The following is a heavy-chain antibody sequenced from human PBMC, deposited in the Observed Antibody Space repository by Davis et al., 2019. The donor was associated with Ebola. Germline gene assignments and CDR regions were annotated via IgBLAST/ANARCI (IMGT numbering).Heavy chain of an antibody. CDR3: ARDKAARPYYYYYMDV. J-gene: IGHJ6*03. D-gene: IGHD6-6*01. Sequence: SVKVSCKASGYTFTGYYMHWVRQAPGQGLEWMGWINPNSGGTNYAQKFQGRVTMTRDTSISTAYMELSRLRSDDTAVYYCARDKAARPYYYYYMDVWGKGTTVTVSS. V-gene: IGHV1-2*02. CDR1: GYTFTGYY. CDR2: INPNSGGT.